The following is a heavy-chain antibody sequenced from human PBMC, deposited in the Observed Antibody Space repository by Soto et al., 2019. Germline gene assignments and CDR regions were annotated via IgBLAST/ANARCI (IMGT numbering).Heavy chain of an antibody. V-gene: IGHV5-51*01. D-gene: IGHD6-6*01. CDR1: GYSFTSHW. Sequence: PGESLKISCKGSGYSFTSHWIGWVRQMPGKGLEWMGIIYPGDSDTRYSPSFQGQVTISADKSISTAYLQWSSLKASDTAMYYCARYSSSPNYYYYYGMDVWGQGTTVTVSS. J-gene: IGHJ6*02. CDR2: IYPGDSDT. CDR3: ARYSSSPNYYYYYGMDV.